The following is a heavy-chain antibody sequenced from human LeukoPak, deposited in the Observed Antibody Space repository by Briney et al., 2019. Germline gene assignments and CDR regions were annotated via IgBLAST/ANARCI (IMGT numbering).Heavy chain of an antibody. V-gene: IGHV3-23*01. D-gene: IGHD6-19*01. CDR1: GFTFNNYA. J-gene: IGHJ4*02. CDR2: AVGSGSNT. CDR3: AKGSSSGWGMFDY. Sequence: GGSLRLSCAASGFTFNNYAMSWVRQAPGKGLEWVSTAVGSGSNTYYADSVKGRFTLSRDDSKNTLYLQMNSLSAEDTAVYYCAKGSSSGWGMFDYWGQGTLVTVSS.